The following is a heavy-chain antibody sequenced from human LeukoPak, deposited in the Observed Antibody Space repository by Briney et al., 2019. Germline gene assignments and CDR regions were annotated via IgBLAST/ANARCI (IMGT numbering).Heavy chain of an antibody. Sequence: SETLSLTCAVYGGSFSGYYWSWIRQPPGKGLEWIGEINHSGSTNYNPSLKSRVTISVDTSKNQFSLKLSSVTAADTAVYCCARHRRTGWFLPHWFDPCGPGTLFNV. J-gene: IGHJ5*02. CDR2: INHSGST. CDR1: GGSFSGYY. CDR3: ARHRRTGWFLPHWFDP. D-gene: IGHD6-19*01. V-gene: IGHV4-34*01.